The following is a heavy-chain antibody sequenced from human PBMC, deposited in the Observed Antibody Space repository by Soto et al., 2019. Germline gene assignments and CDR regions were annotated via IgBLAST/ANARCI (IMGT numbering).Heavy chain of an antibody. V-gene: IGHV1-69*01. Sequence: QVQLVQSGAEVKKPGSSVKVSCKASGGTFSSYAISWVRQAPGQGLEWMGGIIPIFGTANYAQKFQGRVTITADESTSTAYMELSSLRSDDTAVYYCARCLSGSSSFKPSNCYYGMDVWGQGTTVTVSS. CDR2: IIPIFGTA. D-gene: IGHD6-13*01. CDR3: ARCLSGSSSFKPSNCYYGMDV. CDR1: GGTFSSYA. J-gene: IGHJ6*02.